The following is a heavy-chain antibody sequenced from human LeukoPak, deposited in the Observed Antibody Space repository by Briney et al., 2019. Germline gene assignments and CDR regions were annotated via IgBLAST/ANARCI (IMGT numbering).Heavy chain of an antibody. CDR3: AKDLGRYRNNFFDY. D-gene: IGHD1-26*01. Sequence: PGGSLRLSCAASGFIFSTYEMNWVRQAPGKGLEWVSYISSSGSTIYYADSVKGRFTISRDNAQNSLYLQMNSLRAEDTAVYYCAKDLGRYRNNFFDYWGQGNLVTVSS. J-gene: IGHJ4*02. CDR2: ISSSGSTI. V-gene: IGHV3-48*03. CDR1: GFIFSTYE.